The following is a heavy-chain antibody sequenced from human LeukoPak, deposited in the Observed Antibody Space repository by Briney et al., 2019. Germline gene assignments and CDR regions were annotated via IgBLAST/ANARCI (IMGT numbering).Heavy chain of an antibody. CDR3: ARGVVAGDAFDI. D-gene: IGHD6-19*01. CDR2: VSGSGGST. J-gene: IGHJ3*02. CDR1: GFTFSSYA. V-gene: IGHV3-23*01. Sequence: GGSLRLSCAASGFTFSSYAMSWVRQAPGKGLEWVSAVSGSGGSTYYADSVKGRFTISRDNSKNTLYLQMNSLRAEDTAVYYCARGVVAGDAFDIWGQGTMVTVSS.